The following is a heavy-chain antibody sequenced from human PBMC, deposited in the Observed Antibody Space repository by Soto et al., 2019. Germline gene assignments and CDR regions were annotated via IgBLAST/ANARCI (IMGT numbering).Heavy chain of an antibody. D-gene: IGHD6-13*01. J-gene: IGHJ4*02. CDR2: INPNSGGT. CDR3: ARAYSSSWYVFDY. Sequence: QVQLVQSGAEVKKPGASVKVSCKASGYTFTGYYMHWVRQAPGQGLEWMGWINPNSGGTNYAQKFQGWVTMTRDTSISTAYMELSRRRSDDTAVYYCARAYSSSWYVFDYWGQGTLVTVSS. CDR1: GYTFTGYY. V-gene: IGHV1-2*04.